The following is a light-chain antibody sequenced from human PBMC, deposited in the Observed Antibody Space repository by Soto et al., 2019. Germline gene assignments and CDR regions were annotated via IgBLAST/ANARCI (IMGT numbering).Light chain of an antibody. CDR1: QGISTW. J-gene: IGKJ4*01. Sequence: DIQMTQSPSSLSASVGDRVTITCRASQGISTWLAWYQQKPEKAPKTLIFDASNLQSGVPSRFSGSGSGTDFTLTISSVQPEDFASYYCQQHKSYPVTFGGGTKVDIK. V-gene: IGKV1D-16*01. CDR2: DAS. CDR3: QQHKSYPVT.